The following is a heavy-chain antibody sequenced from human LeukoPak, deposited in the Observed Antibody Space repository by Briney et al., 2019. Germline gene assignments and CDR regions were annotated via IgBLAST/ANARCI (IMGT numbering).Heavy chain of an antibody. V-gene: IGHV3-23*01. J-gene: IGHJ4*02. CDR3: VRRGDASSGWGDHDF. CDR1: GFTFSDYY. Sequence: GGSLRLSCAASGFTFSDYYMSWIRQAPGKGLEWVPTIGGSGDKTFYADSVKGRFTISRDNSKNMVHLQMNSLTGEDTALYYCVRRGDASSGWGDHDFWGQGALVTVSS. CDR2: IGGSGDKT. D-gene: IGHD6-19*01.